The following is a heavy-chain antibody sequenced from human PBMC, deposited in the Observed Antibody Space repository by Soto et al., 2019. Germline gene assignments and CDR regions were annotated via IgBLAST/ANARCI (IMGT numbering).Heavy chain of an antibody. CDR1: GFTFDDYA. D-gene: IGHD6-19*01. V-gene: IGHV3-9*01. CDR3: IRGRQGWVQL. J-gene: IGHJ1*01. CDR2: ITWSGGTR. Sequence: EVQLVESGGGLVQPGRSLRLSCVASGFTFDDYAMHWVRQAPGKGLEWVSGITWSGGTRDYADSVKGRFTISRDNATNAVYLQMDSLRVEDTALYYWIRGRQGWVQLWGRGTLVTVSS.